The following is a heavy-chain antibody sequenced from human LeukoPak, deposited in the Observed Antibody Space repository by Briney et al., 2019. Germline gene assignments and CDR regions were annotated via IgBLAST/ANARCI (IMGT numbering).Heavy chain of an antibody. CDR2: IKQDGSEK. CDR1: GFTLSSYS. Sequence: PGGSLRLSCAASGFTLSSYSMNWVRQAPGKGLEWVANIKQDGSEKYYVDSVKGRFTISRDNAKNSLYLQMNSLRAEDTAVYYCAREYRLVFWGQGTLVTVSS. D-gene: IGHD1-14*01. V-gene: IGHV3-7*01. CDR3: AREYRLVF. J-gene: IGHJ4*02.